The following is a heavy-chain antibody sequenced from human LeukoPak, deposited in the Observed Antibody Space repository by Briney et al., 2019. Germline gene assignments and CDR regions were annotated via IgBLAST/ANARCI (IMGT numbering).Heavy chain of an antibody. V-gene: IGHV4-4*07. CDR3: ARDPSKQGGSFWGPEYYYYYMDV. CDR2: IYTSGST. D-gene: IGHD3-16*01. Sequence: SETLSLTCTVSGGSISSYYWSWIRQPAGKGLEWIGRIYTSGSTNYNPSLKSRVTMSVDTSKNQFSLKLSSVTAADTAVYYCARDPSKQGGSFWGPEYYYYYMDVWGKGTTVTVSS. J-gene: IGHJ6*03. CDR1: GGSISSYY.